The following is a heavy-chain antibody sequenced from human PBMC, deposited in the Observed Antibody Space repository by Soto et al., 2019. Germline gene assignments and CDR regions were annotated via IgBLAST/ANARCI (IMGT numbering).Heavy chain of an antibody. J-gene: IGHJ6*02. Sequence: EVQLVESGGGLIQPGGSLRLSCAASGFTVSSNYMSWVRQAPGKGLEWVSVIYSGGSTYYADSAKGRFPISRDNSKNTRYLQVNSLRAKDTAVYYCASGGGYYLFSGDYYGMDVWGQGTTVTVSS. D-gene: IGHD1-26*01. CDR1: GFTVSSNY. CDR2: IYSGGST. CDR3: ASGGGYYLFSGDYYGMDV. V-gene: IGHV3-53*01.